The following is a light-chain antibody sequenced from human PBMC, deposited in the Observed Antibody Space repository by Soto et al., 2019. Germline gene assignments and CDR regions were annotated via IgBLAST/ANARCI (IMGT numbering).Light chain of an antibody. Sequence: DIQMTQSPSTLSASVGDRVTITCRASQSISSWLAWYQQKPGKAPKLLIYDASRLESGVPSRFSGSGSGTEFTLTISSLQPDDFATYYRQQYNSYWTFGQGTKVEI. CDR2: DAS. CDR1: QSISSW. V-gene: IGKV1-5*01. CDR3: QQYNSYWT. J-gene: IGKJ1*01.